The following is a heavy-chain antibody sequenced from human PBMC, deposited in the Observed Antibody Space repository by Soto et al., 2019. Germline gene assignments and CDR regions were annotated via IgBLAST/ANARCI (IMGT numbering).Heavy chain of an antibody. CDR1: GYTFTSYT. CDR3: ARSPYSSGYYYAIDY. J-gene: IGHJ4*02. Sequence: ASVKVSCKASGYTFTSYTIHWVRQAPGQRPEWMGLINAGNGNTNYAQKFQGRVTMTRDTSASTVYMDLSSLRSEDTAVYYCARSPYSSGYYYAIDYWGQGTQVTVSS. CDR2: INAGNGNT. D-gene: IGHD3-22*01. V-gene: IGHV1-3*01.